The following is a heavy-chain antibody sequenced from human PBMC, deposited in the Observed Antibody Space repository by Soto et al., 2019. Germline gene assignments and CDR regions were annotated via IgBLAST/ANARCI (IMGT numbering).Heavy chain of an antibody. V-gene: IGHV3-11*01. CDR2: ISSSGSTI. CDR1: GFTFSDYY. CDR3: ASSNSNYANSRWFDP. J-gene: IGHJ5*02. Sequence: PGGSLRLSCAASGFTFSDYYMSWIRQAPGKGLEWVSYISSSGSTIYYADSVKGRFTISRDNAKNSLYLQMNSLRAEDTAVYYCASSNSNYANSRWFDPWGQGTLVTVSS. D-gene: IGHD4-4*01.